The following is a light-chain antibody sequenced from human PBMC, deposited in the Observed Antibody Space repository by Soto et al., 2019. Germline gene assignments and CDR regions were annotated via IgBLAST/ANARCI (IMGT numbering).Light chain of an antibody. J-gene: IGLJ1*01. CDR3: SSYTSTNTPVV. Sequence: QSVLTQPPSASGSPGQSVTISCTGTKNDIGVYDFVSWYQHHPGKAPRLIIYEVVQRPSGVPDRFSGSKSGNTASLRISGLQPEDEADYYCSSYTSTNTPVVFGTGTKVTV. CDR1: KNDIGVYDF. CDR2: EVV. V-gene: IGLV2-8*01.